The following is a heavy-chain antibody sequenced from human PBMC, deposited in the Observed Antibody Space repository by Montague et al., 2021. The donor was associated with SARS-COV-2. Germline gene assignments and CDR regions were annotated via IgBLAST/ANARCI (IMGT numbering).Heavy chain of an antibody. V-gene: IGHV4-59*01. D-gene: IGHD3-10*01. CDR1: GGSITSYY. CDR2: IYYSGST. CDR3: ARGNVWFGELLRYYYYYGMDV. J-gene: IGHJ6*02. Sequence: SETLSLTCNVSGGSITSYYWSWIRQPPGEGLEWIGYIYYSGSTNYNPSLKSRVTISVDTSKNQFSLKLSSVTAADTAVYYCARGNVWFGELLRYYYYYGMDVWGQGTTVTVSS.